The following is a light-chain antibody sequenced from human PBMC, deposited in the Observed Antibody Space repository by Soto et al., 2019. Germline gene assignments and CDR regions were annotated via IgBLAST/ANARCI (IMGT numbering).Light chain of an antibody. CDR1: QGISSY. CDR3: QQYYSYPQT. Sequence: AIRMTQSPSSFSASTGDRVTITCRASQGISSYLAWYQQKPGKAPKHLIYAASTLQSGVPSRFSGSGSGTDFTLTISCLQSEDCATYYCQQYYSYPQTFGQGTKLEIK. CDR2: AAS. J-gene: IGKJ2*01. V-gene: IGKV1-8*01.